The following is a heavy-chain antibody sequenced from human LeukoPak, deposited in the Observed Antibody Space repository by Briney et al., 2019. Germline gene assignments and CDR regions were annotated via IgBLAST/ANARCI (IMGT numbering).Heavy chain of an antibody. J-gene: IGHJ4*02. D-gene: IGHD2-15*01. CDR2: INGGGGST. CDR1: GFTFSNYV. Sequence: PGGSLRLSCAASGFTFSNYVMSWVRQAPGKGPEWVSGINGGGGSTSYAESVTGRFTISRDNSKNTLFLQMNTLRAEDTAVYYCVKDGRRSPPCWGQGTLVTVSS. V-gene: IGHV3-23*01. CDR3: VKDGRRSPPC.